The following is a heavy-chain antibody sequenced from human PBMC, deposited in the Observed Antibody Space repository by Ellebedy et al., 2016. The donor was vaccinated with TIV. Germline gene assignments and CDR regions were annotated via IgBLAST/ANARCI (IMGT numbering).Heavy chain of an antibody. J-gene: IGHJ4*02. Sequence: GGSLRLSCAASGFTFSNYNMNWVRQAPGKGLEWISFISSSSSTMYYADPVKGRFTISRDNAMNSLYLQMNSLRAEDTAVYYCARVGCASADCYTPQYWGQGTLVTVSS. CDR3: ARVGCASADCYTPQY. CDR1: GFTFSNYN. D-gene: IGHD2-2*02. CDR2: ISSSSSTM. V-gene: IGHV3-48*04.